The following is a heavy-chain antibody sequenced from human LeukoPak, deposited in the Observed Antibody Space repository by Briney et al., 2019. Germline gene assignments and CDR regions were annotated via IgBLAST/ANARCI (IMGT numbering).Heavy chain of an antibody. CDR1: GVSISSSDDY. J-gene: IGHJ4*02. CDR2: IYHSGST. Sequence: SETLSLTCSVSGVSISSSDDYWGWIRQPPGKGPEWIGTIYHSGSTYYYPSLESRVTISVDTSKNQFSLKLSSVTAADTAVYYCARGRQRQQLVHFHGYWGQGTLVTVSS. D-gene: IGHD6-13*01. CDR3: ARGRQRQQLVHFHGY. V-gene: IGHV4-39*07.